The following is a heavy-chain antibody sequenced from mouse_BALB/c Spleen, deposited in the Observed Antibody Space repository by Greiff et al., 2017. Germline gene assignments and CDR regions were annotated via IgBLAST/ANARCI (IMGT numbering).Heavy chain of an antibody. Sequence: DVHLVESGGGLVKPGGSLKLSCAASGFTFSSYTMSWVRQTPEKRLEWVATISSGGSYTYYPDSVKGRFTISRDNAKNTLYLQMSSLKSEDTAMYYCTREGGAVGRDYFDYWGQGTTLTVSS. V-gene: IGHV5-6-4*01. CDR1: GFTFSSYT. CDR2: ISSGGSYT. CDR3: TREGGAVGRDYFDY. J-gene: IGHJ2*01. D-gene: IGHD1-1*01.